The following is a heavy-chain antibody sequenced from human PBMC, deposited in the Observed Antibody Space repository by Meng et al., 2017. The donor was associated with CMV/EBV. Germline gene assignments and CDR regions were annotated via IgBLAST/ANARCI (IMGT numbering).Heavy chain of an antibody. J-gene: IGHJ5*02. V-gene: IGHV4-39*07. Sequence: SETLSLTCTVSGGSISSSSYYWGWIRQPPGKGLEWIGSIYYSGSTYYNPSLKSRVTISVDTSKNQFSLKLSSVTAADTAVYYCARDLGWSGYSGWFDPWGHGTLVTVSS. D-gene: IGHD3-3*01. CDR1: GGSISSSSYY. CDR3: ARDLGWSGYSGWFDP. CDR2: IYYSGST.